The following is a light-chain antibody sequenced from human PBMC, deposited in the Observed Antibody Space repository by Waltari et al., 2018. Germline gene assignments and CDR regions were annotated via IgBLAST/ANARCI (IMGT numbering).Light chain of an antibody. CDR2: DVN. V-gene: IGLV2-11*01. CDR3: CAYVGTSALYV. Sequence: QSVLPQPRPVSGSPGQSVTISCTGTSSDIGAYNSVSWYQHHPGKAPKLIIYDVNKRPSGFPDRFSGSRSGYTASLTISGLQTADEADFYCCAYVGTSALYVFGTGTKVTVL. J-gene: IGLJ1*01. CDR1: SSDIGAYNS.